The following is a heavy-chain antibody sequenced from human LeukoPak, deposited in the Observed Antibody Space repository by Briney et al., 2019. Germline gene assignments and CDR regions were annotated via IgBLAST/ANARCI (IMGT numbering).Heavy chain of an antibody. J-gene: IGHJ6*03. Sequence: GGSLRLSCAASGFTFSNYAMSWVRQAPGKGLEWVSCISSSGSTIYYADSVKGRFTISRDNAKNSLYLQMNSLRAEDTAVYYCARGPIVVVPAASYMDVWGKGTTVTISS. V-gene: IGHV3-48*04. CDR2: ISSSGSTI. CDR3: ARGPIVVVPAASYMDV. CDR1: GFTFSNYA. D-gene: IGHD2-2*01.